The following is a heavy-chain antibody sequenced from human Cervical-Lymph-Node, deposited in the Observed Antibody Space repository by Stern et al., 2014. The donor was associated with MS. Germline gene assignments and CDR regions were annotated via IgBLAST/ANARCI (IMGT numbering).Heavy chain of an antibody. D-gene: IGHD3-10*01. J-gene: IGHJ4*02. CDR1: GFTFRDYG. CDR2: IWYDGSNK. Sequence: QVQLVQSGGGVVQPGRSLRLSCVASGFTFRDYGMHWVRQAPGRGLEWLALIWYDGSNKFHVDSVKGRFSISRDNTQNTLYLQMDSLRPEDTAVYYCAREMGIQSGTYRKLFDYWGQGTLVAVSS. V-gene: IGHV3-33*01. CDR3: AREMGIQSGTYRKLFDY.